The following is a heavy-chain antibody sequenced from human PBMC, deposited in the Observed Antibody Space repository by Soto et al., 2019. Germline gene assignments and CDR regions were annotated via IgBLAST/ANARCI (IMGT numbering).Heavy chain of an antibody. J-gene: IGHJ5*02. Sequence: QVQLVQSGGEVKKPGASVKVSCKASGYTFISHAITRVRQAPGQGLEWMGWISGYNGDTNYAQDLQGRVTMTTDTSTSTAYMEMRSLRSDDTAVYYCARSKRYCRGGSCYWNWFDPWGQGTLVTVSS. CDR2: ISGYNGDT. CDR3: ARSKRYCRGGSCYWNWFDP. CDR1: GYTFISHA. D-gene: IGHD2-15*01. V-gene: IGHV1-18*01.